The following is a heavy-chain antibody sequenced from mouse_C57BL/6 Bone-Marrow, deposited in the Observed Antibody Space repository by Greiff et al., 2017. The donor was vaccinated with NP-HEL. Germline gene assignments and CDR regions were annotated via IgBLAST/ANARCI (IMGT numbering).Heavy chain of an antibody. D-gene: IGHD1-1*01. CDR2: INPGSGGT. Sequence: QVQLQQSGAELVRPGTSVKVSCKASGYAFTNYLIEWVKQRPGQGLEWIGVINPGSGGTNYNEKFKGKATLTADKSSSTAYMQLSSLTSEDSAVYFCARRGDYYCSSSRYWYFDVWGTGTTVTVSS. CDR3: ARRGDYYCSSSRYWYFDV. V-gene: IGHV1-54*01. J-gene: IGHJ1*03. CDR1: GYAFTNYL.